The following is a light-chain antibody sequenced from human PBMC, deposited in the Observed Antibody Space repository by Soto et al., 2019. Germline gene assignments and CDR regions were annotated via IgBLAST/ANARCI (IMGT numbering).Light chain of an antibody. Sequence: EIVLTQSPGTLSLSPGERATLSSSASQSVSSSYLAWYQQKPGQAPRLLIYGASSRATGIPDRFSGSGSGTDFTLTISRLEPEDFGFYYCQQYHQWPVAFGGGTKVDIK. V-gene: IGKV3-20*01. CDR2: GAS. J-gene: IGKJ4*01. CDR3: QQYHQWPVA. CDR1: QSVSSSY.